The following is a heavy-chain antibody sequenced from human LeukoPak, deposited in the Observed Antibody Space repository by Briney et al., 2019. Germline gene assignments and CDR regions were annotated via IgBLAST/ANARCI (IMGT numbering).Heavy chain of an antibody. CDR2: ISAYNGNT. V-gene: IGHV1-18*01. CDR1: GYTFTSYG. Sequence: ASVKVSCKASGYTFTSYGIGWVRQAPGQGLEWMGWISAYNGNTLYAQRLQGRVTMTEDTSTDTAYMELSSLRSEDTAVYYCATDQGSIFGVVTVWGQGTMVTVSS. CDR3: ATDQGSIFGVVTV. D-gene: IGHD3-3*01. J-gene: IGHJ3*01.